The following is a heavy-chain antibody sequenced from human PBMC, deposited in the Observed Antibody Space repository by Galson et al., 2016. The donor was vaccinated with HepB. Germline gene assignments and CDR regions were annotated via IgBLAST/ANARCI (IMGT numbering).Heavy chain of an antibody. CDR3: ARHDYDSSGYNWFDP. CDR1: GGSISSSGYY. CDR2: IYYSGTT. D-gene: IGHD3-22*01. V-gene: IGHV4-39*01. Sequence: TLSLTCTVSGGSISSSGYYWGWIRQPPGKGLEWIGSIYYSGTTYYNPSLRSRVTISSDTPKNQFSLKLRSVTAADTAMYYCARHDYDSSGYNWFDPWGQGTLVTVSS. J-gene: IGHJ5*02.